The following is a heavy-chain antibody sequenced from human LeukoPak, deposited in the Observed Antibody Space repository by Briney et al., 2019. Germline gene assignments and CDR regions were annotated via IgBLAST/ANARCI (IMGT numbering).Heavy chain of an antibody. Sequence: GGSLRLSCVASGFTFSASYMTWVRQLPGKGLEWLSYISENSGDTNYADSVKGRFTVSRDNAKNSLYLQMNSLRVEDTAVYYCARDPRTVRIWGQGTLVTVSS. CDR1: GFTFSASY. V-gene: IGHV3-11*06. D-gene: IGHD1-1*01. CDR2: ISENSGDT. CDR3: ARDPRTVRI. J-gene: IGHJ4*02.